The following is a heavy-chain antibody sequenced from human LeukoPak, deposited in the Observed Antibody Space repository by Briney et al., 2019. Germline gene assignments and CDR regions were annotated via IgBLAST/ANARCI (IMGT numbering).Heavy chain of an antibody. CDR3: ARLCTRTYYYDSSGYYAFDI. D-gene: IGHD3-22*01. CDR1: GFTFSSYA. Sequence: PGGSLRLSCAASGFTFSSYAMHWVRQAPGKGLEWVAVISYDGSNKYYADSLKGRFTISRDNSKNTLYLQMNSLRAEDTAVHYCARLCTRTYYYDSSGYYAFDIWGQGTMVTVSS. V-gene: IGHV3-30*04. CDR2: ISYDGSNK. J-gene: IGHJ3*02.